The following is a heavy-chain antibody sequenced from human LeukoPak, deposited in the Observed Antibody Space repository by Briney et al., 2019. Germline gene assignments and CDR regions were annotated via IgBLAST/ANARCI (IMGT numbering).Heavy chain of an antibody. Sequence: ASVKVSCKTSGYTFTAFFIHWVRQAPGQGLEWMGWLNPNSGGTNYAQKFQGRVTMTRNTSISTAYMELSRLRSDDTAVYFCARVGAAYQDSNYWGQGTLVTVSS. CDR1: GYTFTAFF. CDR3: ARVGAAYQDSNY. J-gene: IGHJ4*02. CDR2: LNPNSGGT. D-gene: IGHD1-26*01. V-gene: IGHV1-2*02.